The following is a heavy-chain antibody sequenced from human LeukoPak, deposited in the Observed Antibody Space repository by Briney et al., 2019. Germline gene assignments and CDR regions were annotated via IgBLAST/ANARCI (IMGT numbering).Heavy chain of an antibody. CDR3: ARQFTIFGVVAPYMDV. CDR2: IYPGDSDT. Sequence: GESLKISCKGSGYSFTNYWIGWVRQMPGKGLEWMGIIYPGDSDTRYSPSFQGQVTISADKSISTAYLQWSSLKASDTAMYYCARQFTIFGVVAPYMDVWGKGTTVTVSS. D-gene: IGHD3-3*01. J-gene: IGHJ6*03. CDR1: GYSFTNYW. V-gene: IGHV5-51*01.